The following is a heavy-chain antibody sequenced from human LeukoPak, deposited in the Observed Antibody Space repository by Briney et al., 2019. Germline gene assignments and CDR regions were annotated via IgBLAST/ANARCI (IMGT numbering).Heavy chain of an antibody. CDR2: IYYSGST. Sequence: SETLSLTCAVYGGSFSGHYWSWIRQPPGKGLEWIGYIYYSGSTNYNPSLKSRVTISVDTSKNQFSLKLSSVTAADTAVYYCASGEVAGTKDYWGQGTLVTVSS. CDR3: ASGEVAGTKDY. V-gene: IGHV4-59*11. D-gene: IGHD6-19*01. CDR1: GGSFSGHY. J-gene: IGHJ4*02.